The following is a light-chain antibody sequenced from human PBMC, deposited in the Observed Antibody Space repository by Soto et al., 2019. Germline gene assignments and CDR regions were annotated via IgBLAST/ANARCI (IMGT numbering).Light chain of an antibody. V-gene: IGKV1-27*01. Sequence: DIQMTQSPSSLSASVGDRVTITCRASQGIYNYLAWYQQKPGKVPKLLIYAASTLQSGVPSRFSGSGSGTDFTLTSSSLQPEDVATYYCQKYYSAPPTFGQGTKLEIK. CDR3: QKYYSAPPT. CDR2: AAS. CDR1: QGIYNY. J-gene: IGKJ2*01.